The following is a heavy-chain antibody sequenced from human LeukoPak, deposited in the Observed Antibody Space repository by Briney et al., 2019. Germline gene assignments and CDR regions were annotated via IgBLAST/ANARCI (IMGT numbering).Heavy chain of an antibody. J-gene: IGHJ4*02. CDR3: AKGPTIPPYYPSGNYYETKAQFDC. Sequence: GGSLRLSCAGSGFPFSSHGMNWVRQAPGKWLEWVSGISPGGGPTYYADSVKGRFTTYRDNSKNTLYLQMNCLRAEDTAVYYCAKGPTIPPYYPSGNYYETKAQFDCWGQGTLVTVSS. CDR1: GFPFSSHG. CDR2: ISPGGGPT. D-gene: IGHD3-16*01. V-gene: IGHV3-23*01.